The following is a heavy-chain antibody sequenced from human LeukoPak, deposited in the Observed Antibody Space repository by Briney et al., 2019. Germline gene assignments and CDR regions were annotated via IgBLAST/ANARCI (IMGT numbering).Heavy chain of an antibody. CDR2: IVVGSGNT. CDR3: AASYYDYYYYMDV. Sequence: ASVTVSCKASGFTFTSSAMQWERQARGQRLEWIGWIVVGSGNTNYAQKFQERVTITRDMSTSTAYMELSSVRSEDTAVYYCAASYYDYYYYMDVWGKGTTVTVSS. J-gene: IGHJ6*03. V-gene: IGHV1-58*02. CDR1: GFTFTSSA.